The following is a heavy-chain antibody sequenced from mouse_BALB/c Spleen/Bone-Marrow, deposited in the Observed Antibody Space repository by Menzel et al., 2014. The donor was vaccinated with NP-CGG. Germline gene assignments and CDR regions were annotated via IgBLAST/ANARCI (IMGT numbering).Heavy chain of an antibody. CDR3: ARDHYGYYTMDY. CDR2: ISSGGSYT. D-gene: IGHD1-2*01. V-gene: IGHV5-9-4*01. J-gene: IGHJ4*01. Sequence: EVKLVESGGGLVKPGGSLKLFCAASGFTFSSYAMSWVRQSPEKRLEWVAEISSGGSYTYYPDTVTGRFTISRDNAKNTLYLEMSSLRSEDTAMYYCARDHYGYYTMDYWGQGTSVTVSS. CDR1: GFTFSSYA.